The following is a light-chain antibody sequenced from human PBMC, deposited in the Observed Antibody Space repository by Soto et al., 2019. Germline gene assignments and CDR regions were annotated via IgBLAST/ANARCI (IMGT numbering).Light chain of an antibody. J-gene: IGLJ1*01. V-gene: IGLV2-14*01. Sequence: QSALTQPASVSGSPGQSITISCTGTSSDVGGYNYVSWYQQYPGKAPKLMIYDVSNRPSGVSNRFSGSKSGNTASLTISGLQAEDEADYYCSSYTSSSFLYVFGTGTKVTVL. CDR3: SSYTSSSFLYV. CDR1: SSDVGGYNY. CDR2: DVS.